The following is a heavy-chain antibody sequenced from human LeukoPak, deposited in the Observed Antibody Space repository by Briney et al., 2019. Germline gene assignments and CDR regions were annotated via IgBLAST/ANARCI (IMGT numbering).Heavy chain of an antibody. CDR2: IRGSVGGT. CDR3: SRDPNGDYVGAFDFQR. Sequence: GGSLRLSCVVSGFTFSTYAMTWVRQAPGRGLEWVSSIRGSVGGTYYADSVRGRFTISRGNSKNTLYLQMNSLRAEDTAIYYCSRDPNGDYVGAFDFQRWGQGTLVTVSS. CDR1: GFTFSTYA. V-gene: IGHV3-23*01. D-gene: IGHD4-17*01. J-gene: IGHJ1*01.